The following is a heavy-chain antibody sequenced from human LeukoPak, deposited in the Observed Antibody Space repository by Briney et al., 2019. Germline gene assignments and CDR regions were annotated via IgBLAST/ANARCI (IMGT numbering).Heavy chain of an antibody. CDR3: ARDSDLSSSEAYAFDI. D-gene: IGHD6-6*01. Sequence: PGGSLRLSCAASGFTFSSYGMHWVRQAPGKGLEWVAVIWYDGSNKYYADSVKGRFTISRDNSKNTLYLQMNSLRAEDTAVYYCARDSDLSSSEAYAFDIWGQGTMVTVSS. CDR1: GFTFSSYG. V-gene: IGHV3-33*01. CDR2: IWYDGSNK. J-gene: IGHJ3*02.